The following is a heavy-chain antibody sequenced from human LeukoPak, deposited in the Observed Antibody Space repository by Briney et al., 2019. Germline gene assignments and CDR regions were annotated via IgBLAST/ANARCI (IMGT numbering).Heavy chain of an antibody. CDR2: IRGSGGGT. D-gene: IGHD4-17*01. V-gene: IGHV3-23*01. CDR3: ARIYGDYVLYYFDY. CDR1: GFTFSSYA. J-gene: IGHJ4*02. Sequence: GGSLRLSCAASGFTFSSYAMSWVRQAPGKGLEWVSAIRGSGGGTNYGDSVRGRFTISRDNAKNSLYLQMNSLRAEDTAVYYCARIYGDYVLYYFDYWGQGTLVTVSS.